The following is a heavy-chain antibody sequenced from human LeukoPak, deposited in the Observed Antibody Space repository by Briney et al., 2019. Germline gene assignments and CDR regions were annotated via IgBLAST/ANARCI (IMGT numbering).Heavy chain of an antibody. D-gene: IGHD3-3*01. CDR1: GFTFSDYY. CDR2: ISSSGSTI. V-gene: IGHV3-11*01. Sequence: GGSLRLSCAASGFTFSDYYMIWIRQAPGKALEWVSYISSSGSTIYYADSVKGRFTISRDNAKNSLYLQMNSLRAEDTAVYYCATLYDFWSGYLDYWGQGTLVTVSS. J-gene: IGHJ4*02. CDR3: ATLYDFWSGYLDY.